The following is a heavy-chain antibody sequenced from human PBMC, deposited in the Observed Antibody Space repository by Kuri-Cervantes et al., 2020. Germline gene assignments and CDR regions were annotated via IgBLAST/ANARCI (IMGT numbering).Heavy chain of an antibody. CDR1: GFTFSSYS. D-gene: IGHD6-13*01. Sequence: GGSLRLSCAASGFTFSSYSMNWVRQAPGKGLEWVSSISSSSSYIHYADSVKGRFTISRDNAKNSLYLQMNSLRAEDTAVYYCARTSAAADYYYYYYGMDVWGQGTTVTVSS. CDR3: ARTSAAADYYYYYYGMDV. V-gene: IGHV3-21*01. J-gene: IGHJ6*02. CDR2: ISSSSSYI.